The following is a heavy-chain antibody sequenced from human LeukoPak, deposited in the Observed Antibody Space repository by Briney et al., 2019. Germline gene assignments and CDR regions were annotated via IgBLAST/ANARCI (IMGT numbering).Heavy chain of an antibody. CDR1: GFSLSTSGVG. V-gene: IGHV2-5*02. Sequence: SGPTLVNPTQTLALTCTFSGFSLSTSGVGVGWIRQPPGKALEWLALIYWDDDKRYSPSLKSRLTITKDTSKNQVVLTMTNMDPVDTATYYCAHGYYDILTGTKFDYWGQGTLVTVSS. D-gene: IGHD3-9*01. CDR3: AHGYYDILTGTKFDY. J-gene: IGHJ4*02. CDR2: IYWDDDK.